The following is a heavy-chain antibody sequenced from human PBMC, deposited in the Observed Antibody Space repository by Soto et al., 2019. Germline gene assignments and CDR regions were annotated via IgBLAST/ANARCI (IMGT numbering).Heavy chain of an antibody. CDR2: IRSKAHGGTS. D-gene: IGHD3-22*01. Sequence: GGSLRLSCTASGFTFADYAMSWVRQAPGRGLEWIGFIRSKAHGGTSEYAASVRARFTISRDDSKSIAYLQMNSLKTEDTAVYYCSRALDSSGYYFTHYWGQGTLVTVSS. CDR3: SRALDSSGYYFTHY. J-gene: IGHJ4*02. V-gene: IGHV3-49*04. CDR1: GFTFADYA.